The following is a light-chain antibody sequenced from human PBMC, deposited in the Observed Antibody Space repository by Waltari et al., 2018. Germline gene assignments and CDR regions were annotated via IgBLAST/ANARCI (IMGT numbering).Light chain of an antibody. CDR1: QSVSSH. J-gene: IGKJ1*01. Sequence: EIVLTQSPATLSLPPGERATISCRASQSVSSHLAWYQHKPGQAPRLLIYDASNRATGIPTRFSGSGSGTDFTLTISSLEPEDFAVYYCQQRSNWPRTFGQGTKVEMK. V-gene: IGKV3-11*01. CDR3: QQRSNWPRT. CDR2: DAS.